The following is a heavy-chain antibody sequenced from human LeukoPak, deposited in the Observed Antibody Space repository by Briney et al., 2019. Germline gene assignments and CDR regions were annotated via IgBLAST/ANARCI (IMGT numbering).Heavy chain of an antibody. J-gene: IGHJ4*02. V-gene: IGHV1-46*01. Sequence: ASVKVSCKASGYTFTGYYMHWVRQAPGQGLEWMGIINPGGGSTSYAQKFQGRVTMTRDTSTSTVYMELSSLRSEDTAVYYCARERNNWNDGFDYWGQGTLVTVSS. CDR2: INPGGGST. D-gene: IGHD1-1*01. CDR1: GYTFTGYY. CDR3: ARERNNWNDGFDY.